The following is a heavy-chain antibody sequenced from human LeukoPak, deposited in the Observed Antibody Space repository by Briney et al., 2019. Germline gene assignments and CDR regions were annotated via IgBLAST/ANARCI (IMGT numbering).Heavy chain of an antibody. J-gene: IGHJ4*02. Sequence: KASETLSLTCAVYGGSFSGYYWSWIRQPPGKGLERIGEINHSGSTNYNPSLKSRVTISVDTSKNQFSLKLSSVTAADTAVYYCARGSGDDILTGYYFDYWGQGTLVTVSS. CDR2: INHSGST. D-gene: IGHD3-9*01. CDR3: ARGSGDDILTGYYFDY. CDR1: GGSFSGYY. V-gene: IGHV4-34*01.